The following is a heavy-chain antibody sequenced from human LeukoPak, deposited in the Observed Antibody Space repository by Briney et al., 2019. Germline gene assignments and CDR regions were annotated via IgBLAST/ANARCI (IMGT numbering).Heavy chain of an antibody. CDR2: IKHDGSEK. V-gene: IGHV3-7*03. D-gene: IGHD3-22*01. Sequence: GGSLRLSCAASGFTFNTYWMTWVRQAPGKGLEWVANIKHDGSEKNYADSVKGRFTISRDNAKNSLYLQMNSLRAEDTAVYYCAKDQLYYYDSSGYIWGQGTLVTVSS. CDR3: AKDQLYYYDSSGYI. CDR1: GFTFNTYW. J-gene: IGHJ4*02.